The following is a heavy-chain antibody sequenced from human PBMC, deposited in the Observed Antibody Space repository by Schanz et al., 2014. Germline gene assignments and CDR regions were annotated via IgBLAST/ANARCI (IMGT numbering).Heavy chain of an antibody. V-gene: IGHV3-64*01. CDR3: ARKSLVSAHYDS. CDR1: GFTLSNYA. J-gene: IGHJ4*02. D-gene: IGHD2-21*01. CDR2: LSANGDST. Sequence: EVQLVESGGGLVQPGGSLRLSCAAPGFTLSNYAMHWVRQTPDKGLEWVSGLSANGDSTFYSSSVKGRFTISGDISKNTLYLQMGSLRAEDVAVYYCARKSLVSAHYDSWGQGTLVTVSS.